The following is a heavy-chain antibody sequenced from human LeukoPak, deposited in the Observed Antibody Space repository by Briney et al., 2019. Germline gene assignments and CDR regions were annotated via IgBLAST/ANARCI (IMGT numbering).Heavy chain of an antibody. CDR3: AKDVLAFCGGDCYSLGY. V-gene: IGHV3-30*02. Sequence: GGPLRLSCATSRFTFSSYGLHWVRQAPGKGLEWVAFIHHDGNFKYYADSVKGRFTISRDNSKDTLYLQMNSLRPEDTAVYYCAKDVLAFCGGDCYSLGYWGQGTLVTVSS. D-gene: IGHD2-21*02. CDR1: RFTFSSYG. CDR2: IHHDGNFK. J-gene: IGHJ4*02.